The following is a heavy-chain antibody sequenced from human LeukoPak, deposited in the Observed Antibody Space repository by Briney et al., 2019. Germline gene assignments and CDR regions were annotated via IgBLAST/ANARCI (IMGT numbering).Heavy chain of an antibody. V-gene: IGHV1-2*06. Sequence: GASVKVSCKASGYTFTGYYMHWVRQAPGQGLEWMGRINPNSGGTNYAKKFPGRVTMTRDTSISTAYMELSRLRSDDTAVYYCASLLAWGIAAAGTNENYWGQGTLVTVSS. J-gene: IGHJ4*02. CDR2: INPNSGGT. CDR3: ASLLAWGIAAAGTNENY. D-gene: IGHD6-13*01. CDR1: GYTFTGYY.